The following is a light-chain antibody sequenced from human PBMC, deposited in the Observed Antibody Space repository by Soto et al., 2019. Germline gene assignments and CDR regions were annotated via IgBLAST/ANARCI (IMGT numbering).Light chain of an antibody. V-gene: IGKV3-20*01. CDR1: QTITSNY. Sequence: EIVLTQSPGTLSLSPGERATLSCMASQTITSNYLAWYQKKPGQAPRLLIYAASNRATGIPDRFSGSGSGTEFTLTISGLEPEDFAVYYCQQYDSSLWTFGQGTKVDIK. CDR3: QQYDSSLWT. CDR2: AAS. J-gene: IGKJ1*01.